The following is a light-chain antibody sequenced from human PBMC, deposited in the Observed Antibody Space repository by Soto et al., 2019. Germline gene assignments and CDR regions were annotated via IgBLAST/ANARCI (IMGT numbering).Light chain of an antibody. CDR1: QRISCW. CDR2: KAS. CDR3: EQDTSLYT. J-gene: IGKJ2*01. V-gene: IGKV1-5*03. Sequence: DIQMTQSPSTLSASVGDRVTITCRASQRISCWLAWYQQKPGKAPKLLSYKASSLESGVPARFSDSGSVTAFTLTISSWQRDCFAKYYGEQDTSLYTFGQGTKLEIK.